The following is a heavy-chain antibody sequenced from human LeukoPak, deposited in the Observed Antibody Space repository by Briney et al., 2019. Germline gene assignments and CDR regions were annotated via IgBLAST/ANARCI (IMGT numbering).Heavy chain of an antibody. J-gene: IGHJ6*03. CDR3: AKGARGSYYYYMDV. V-gene: IGHV3-23*01. Sequence: GGSLRLSCAASGFTFSSYGMSWVRQAPGKGLEWVSAISGSGGSTYYADSVKGRFTISRDNSKNTLYLQMNSLRAEDTAVYYCAKGARGSYYYYMDVWGKGTTVTVSS. CDR1: GFTFSSYG. D-gene: IGHD3-10*01. CDR2: ISGSGGST.